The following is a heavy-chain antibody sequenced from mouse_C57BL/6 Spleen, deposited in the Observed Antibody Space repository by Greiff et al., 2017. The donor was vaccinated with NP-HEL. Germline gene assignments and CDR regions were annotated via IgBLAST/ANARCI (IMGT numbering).Heavy chain of an antibody. V-gene: IGHV3-6*01. CDR2: ISYDGSN. Sequence: EVQVVESGPGLVKPSQSLSLTCSVTGYSITSVYYWNWSRQFPGNILEWMDYISYDGSNNYNPSLNTRISITRDTAKNHLFLKLNSVTTEDTATYYCAREGVTVCYVDYGGQGTTLTVSS. D-gene: IGHD2-2*01. CDR1: GYSITSVYY. J-gene: IGHJ2*01. CDR3: AREGVTVCYVDY.